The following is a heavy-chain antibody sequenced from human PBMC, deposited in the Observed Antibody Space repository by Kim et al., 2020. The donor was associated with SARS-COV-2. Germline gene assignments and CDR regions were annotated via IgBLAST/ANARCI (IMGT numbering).Heavy chain of an antibody. CDR2: ISYDGSNK. D-gene: IGHD3-10*01. V-gene: IGHV3-30*18. CDR1: GFTFSSYG. Sequence: GGSLRLSCAASGFTFSSYGMHWVRQAPGKGLEWVAVISYDGSNKYYADSVKGRFTISRDNSKNTLYLQMNSLRAEDTAVYYCANESGSGSYYAWPYYYYGSDVWGQGTTVTVSS. CDR3: ANESGSGSYYAWPYYYYGSDV. J-gene: IGHJ6*02.